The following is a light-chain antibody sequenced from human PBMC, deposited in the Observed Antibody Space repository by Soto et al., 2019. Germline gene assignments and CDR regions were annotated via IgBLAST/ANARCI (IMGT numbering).Light chain of an antibody. V-gene: IGKV1-5*03. J-gene: IGKJ1*01. CDR1: QSISNW. CDR2: KAS. Sequence: DIQMTQSPSTLSASVGDRVTITCRASQSISNWLAWYQQKPGKAPKLLIYKASSLESGVPSRFSGSGSGTEFTLTISSLQPGDFATYYCHQYYSYSWTFGHGTKVEIK. CDR3: HQYYSYSWT.